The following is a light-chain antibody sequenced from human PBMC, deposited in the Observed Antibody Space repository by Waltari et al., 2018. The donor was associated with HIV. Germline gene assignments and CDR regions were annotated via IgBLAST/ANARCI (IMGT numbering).Light chain of an antibody. CDR1: TSDVGTYYY. V-gene: IGLV2-14*03. CDR2: DVS. CDR3: SSYSTNTNHSPWV. Sequence: QSALAQPASVSGSPGQSITISCTGTTSDVGTYYYVSWYPQHPGKGPKFVIFDVSHRTSGISDRFSGSRSGNTASLTISGLRAEDEADYFCSSYSTNTNHSPWVFGGGTKVTVL. J-gene: IGLJ3*02.